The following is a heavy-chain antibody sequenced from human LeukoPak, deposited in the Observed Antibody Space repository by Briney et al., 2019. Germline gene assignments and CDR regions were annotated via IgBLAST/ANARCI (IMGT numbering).Heavy chain of an antibody. CDR3: ARDLSNISLHT. V-gene: IGHV4-59*11. J-gene: IGHJ5*02. Sequence: PSETLSLTCAVYGGSLSSHYWSWIRQPPGKGLEWIGYMFYIGNAYYNPSLKSRVTISVDTSKDQVSLKLSSVTAADTAVYYCARDLSNISLHTWGQGTLVTVSS. CDR2: MFYIGNA. D-gene: IGHD2-21*01. CDR1: GGSLSSHY.